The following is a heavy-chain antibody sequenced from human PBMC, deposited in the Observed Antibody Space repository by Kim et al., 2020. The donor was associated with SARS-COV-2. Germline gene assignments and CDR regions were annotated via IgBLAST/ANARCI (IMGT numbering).Heavy chain of an antibody. J-gene: IGHJ3*02. D-gene: IGHD2-8*01. V-gene: IGHV1-69*13. CDR2: IIPISATI. CDR3: ARDNDDGVLVYAYEI. CDR1: GGNFRHYE. Sequence: SVKVSCKASGGNFRHYEFNWVRQAPGQGLEWMGGIIPISATINYAQQFQGRLTVTADESTNTVYMELSSLRSEDTAIYYCARDNDDGVLVYAYEIWGPGTMVIVSS.